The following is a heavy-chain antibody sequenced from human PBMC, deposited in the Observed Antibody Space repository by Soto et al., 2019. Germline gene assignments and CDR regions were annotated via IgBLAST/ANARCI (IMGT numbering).Heavy chain of an antibody. CDR2: ISGSGTRS. D-gene: IGHD2-15*01. V-gene: IGHV3-23*01. J-gene: IGHJ4*02. CDR1: GFTFSIYA. Sequence: GGSLRLSCAASGFTFSIYAMSWVRQAPGKGLEWVSSISGSGTRSYYADSVKGRFTFSRDNSKNTLNLQMNSLRADDTAVYFCAKYLPDRWYGSLDYWGQGTLVTVSS. CDR3: AKYLPDRWYGSLDY.